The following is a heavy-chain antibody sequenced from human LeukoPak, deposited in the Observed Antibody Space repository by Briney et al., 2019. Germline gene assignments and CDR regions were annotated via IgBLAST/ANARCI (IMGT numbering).Heavy chain of an antibody. D-gene: IGHD4-17*01. J-gene: IGHJ4*02. CDR3: AREAYGDRGFDY. CDR2: IYHSGST. Sequence: SETLSLTCAVSGGSISSGGYSWSWIRQPPGKGLEWIGYIYHSGSTYYNPSLKSRVTISVDRSKNQFSLKLSSVTAADTAVYYCAREAYGDRGFDYWGQGTLVTVSS. V-gene: IGHV4-30-2*01. CDR1: GGSISSGGYS.